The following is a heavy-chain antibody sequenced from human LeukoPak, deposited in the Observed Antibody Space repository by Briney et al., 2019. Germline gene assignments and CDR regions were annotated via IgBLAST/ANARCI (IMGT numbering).Heavy chain of an antibody. V-gene: IGHV1-69*06. CDR1: GGTFSSYA. J-gene: IGHJ4*02. CDR2: IIPIFGTA. Sequence: ASVKVSCKASGGTFSSYAISWVRQAPGQGLEWMGGIIPIFGTANYAQKFQGRVTITADKSTSTAYMELSSLRSEDTAVYYCARDSSSWSPYFDYWGQGTLVTVSP. CDR3: ARDSSSWSPYFDY. D-gene: IGHD6-13*01.